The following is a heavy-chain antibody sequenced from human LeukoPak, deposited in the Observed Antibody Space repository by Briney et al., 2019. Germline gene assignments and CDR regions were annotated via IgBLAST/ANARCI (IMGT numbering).Heavy chain of an antibody. Sequence: GGSLRLSCAASGSTFSSYSMNWVRQAPGKGLEWVSSISSSSSYIYYADSVKGRFTISRDNAKNSLYLQMNSLRAEDTAVYYCARDQGRYSYGLWGQGTLVTVSS. V-gene: IGHV3-21*01. CDR1: GSTFSSYS. J-gene: IGHJ4*02. CDR2: ISSSSSYI. CDR3: ARDQGRYSYGL. D-gene: IGHD5-18*01.